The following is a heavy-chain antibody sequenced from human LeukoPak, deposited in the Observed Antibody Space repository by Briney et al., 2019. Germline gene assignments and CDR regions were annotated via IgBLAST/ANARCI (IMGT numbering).Heavy chain of an antibody. V-gene: IGHV3-30-3*01. CDR2: ISYDGTNK. CDR3: ARVDSGVDY. J-gene: IGHJ4*02. D-gene: IGHD5-12*01. Sequence: GGSLRLSCAASGFTFSTYAMHWARQAPGKGLGWVAVISYDGTNKYYADSVKGRFTISRDNSKNTLYLQMNSLRPEDTAVYYCARVDSGVDYWGQGTLVTVSS. CDR1: GFTFSTYA.